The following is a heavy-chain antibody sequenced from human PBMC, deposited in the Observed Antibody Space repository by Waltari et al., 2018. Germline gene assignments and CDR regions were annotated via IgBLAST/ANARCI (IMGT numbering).Heavy chain of an antibody. CDR2: MNPNSGNT. CDR1: GYTFTSYD. J-gene: IGHJ4*02. CDR3: ARGSGVYDFWSGYPFFDF. Sequence: QVQLVQSGAEVKKPGASVKVSCKASGYTFTSYDINWVRQATGPGLEWMGWMNPNSGNTGYAQKFQGRVTMTRNTSISTAYMELSSLRSEDTAVYYCARGSGVYDFWSGYPFFDFWGQGTLVTVSS. V-gene: IGHV1-8*01. D-gene: IGHD3-3*01.